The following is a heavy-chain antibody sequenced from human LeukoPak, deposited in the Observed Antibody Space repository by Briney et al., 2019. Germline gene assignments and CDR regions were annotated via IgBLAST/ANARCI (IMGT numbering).Heavy chain of an antibody. CDR3: AGCPHRYYLDY. CDR2: IDFSGRT. J-gene: IGHJ4*02. CDR1: GDSISGYY. V-gene: IGHV4-59*06. D-gene: IGHD6-19*01. Sequence: TSETLSLTCTVSGDSISGYYWSWIRHHPEKGLEWIGFIDFSGRTYYNPSLESRLIILVDTSKNQFSLNLTSVTAADTAIYYCAGCPHRYYLDYWGPGTQVAVSS.